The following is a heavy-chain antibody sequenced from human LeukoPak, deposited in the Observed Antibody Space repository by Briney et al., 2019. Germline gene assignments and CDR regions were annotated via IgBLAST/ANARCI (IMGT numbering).Heavy chain of an antibody. CDR1: GFTFSSYD. Sequence: PGGSLRLSCAASGFTFSSYDVSWVRQAPGKGLESVSHISGSGSSTYYADSVEGRFTISRDNSKNTLYLQMNSLRAEDTAVYHCAKDRYYDSSGYLLDYWGQGTLVTVSS. D-gene: IGHD3-22*01. CDR3: AKDRYYDSSGYLLDY. V-gene: IGHV3-23*01. J-gene: IGHJ4*02. CDR2: ISGSGSST.